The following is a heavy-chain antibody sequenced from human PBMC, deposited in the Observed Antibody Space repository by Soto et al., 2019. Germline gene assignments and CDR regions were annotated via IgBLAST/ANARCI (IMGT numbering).Heavy chain of an antibody. CDR3: AKDLCLYHP. V-gene: IGHV3-23*01. J-gene: IGHJ5*02. CDR1: GFTFGNYA. D-gene: IGHD3-16*01. Sequence: EVQLLESGGGLVQPGGSLRLSCAASGFTFGNYAMSWVRQAPGKGLEWISSISDTSRGAYYADSVKGRFTISRANSNHKLHLEMNSLRAEDTAVYYRAKDLCLYHPWGHGILVTVSS. CDR2: ISDTSRGA.